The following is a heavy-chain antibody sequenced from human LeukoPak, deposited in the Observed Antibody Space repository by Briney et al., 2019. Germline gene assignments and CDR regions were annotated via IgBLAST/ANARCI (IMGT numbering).Heavy chain of an antibody. D-gene: IGHD5-24*01. Sequence: ASVKVSCKASGYTFTGYYMHWVRQAPGQGLEWMGWINPNSGGTNYAQKFQGWVTMTRDTSISTAYMELSRLRSDDTAVYYCARDRRWLQYSFDYWGQGTLVTVSS. CDR3: ARDRRWLQYSFDY. V-gene: IGHV1-2*04. CDR2: INPNSGGT. J-gene: IGHJ4*02. CDR1: GYTFTGYY.